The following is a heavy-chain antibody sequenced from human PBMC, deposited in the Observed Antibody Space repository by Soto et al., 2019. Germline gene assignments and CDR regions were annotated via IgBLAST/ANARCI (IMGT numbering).Heavy chain of an antibody. J-gene: IGHJ5*02. Sequence: SETLSLTCIVSGASVTTPTYYWTWSRQPPGQGLEWIGYISNSGSTNYNPSLKSRITISADTSKNQFSLKLNFVSAADTAVSYRARRNSGGTWLDAGGQGTPGTASA. D-gene: IGHD2-15*01. CDR3: ARRNSGGTWLDA. V-gene: IGHV4-61*01. CDR1: GASVTTPTYY. CDR2: ISNSGST.